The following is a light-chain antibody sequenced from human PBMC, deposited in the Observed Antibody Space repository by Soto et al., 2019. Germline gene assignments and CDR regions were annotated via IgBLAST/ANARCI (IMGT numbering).Light chain of an antibody. CDR1: QSVGSN. Sequence: EIVMTQSPATLSVSPGERATLSCRASQSVGSNLAWYQKKPGQVPRLLSYDASSRATGIPARFSASGSGTEFTLTIPSLQSEDLAVYYCQHYDSWRTFGQGTKVEIK. CDR3: QHYDSWRT. V-gene: IGKV3-15*01. J-gene: IGKJ1*01. CDR2: DAS.